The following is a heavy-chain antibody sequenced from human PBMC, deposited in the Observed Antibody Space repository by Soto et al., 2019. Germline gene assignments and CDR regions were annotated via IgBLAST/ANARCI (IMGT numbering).Heavy chain of an antibody. J-gene: IGHJ4*02. Sequence: GGSLRLSCAASGFTFSSYSMNWVRQAPGKGLEWVSSISSSSSYIYYADSVKGRFTISRDNAKNSLYLQMNSLRAEDTAVYYCARVSVYCSGGSCLSPPAAYWGQGTLVTVSS. CDR3: ARVSVYCSGGSCLSPPAAY. D-gene: IGHD2-15*01. CDR1: GFTFSSYS. V-gene: IGHV3-21*01. CDR2: ISSSSSYI.